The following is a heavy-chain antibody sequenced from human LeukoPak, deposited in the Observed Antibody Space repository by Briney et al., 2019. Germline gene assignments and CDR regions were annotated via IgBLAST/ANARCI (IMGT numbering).Heavy chain of an antibody. V-gene: IGHV3-23*01. Sequence: GGSLRLSCEASGFTFSSYAVTWVRQAPGKGLEWVSGITGSGDTTFYADSVKGRFTISRDNAKNSLYLQMNSLRAEDTAVYYCARGDSGSYYFDYWGQGTLVTVSS. CDR1: GFTFSSYA. CDR3: ARGDSGSYYFDY. J-gene: IGHJ4*02. D-gene: IGHD1-26*01. CDR2: ITGSGDTT.